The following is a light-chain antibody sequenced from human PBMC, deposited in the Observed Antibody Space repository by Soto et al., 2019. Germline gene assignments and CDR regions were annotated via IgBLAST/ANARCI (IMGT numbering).Light chain of an antibody. CDR1: QTVSSNN. CDR2: GAS. J-gene: IGKJ3*01. Sequence: DIVLTQSPGTLSLSPGERATLSCRASQTVSSNNLAWYQQKRGQAPRLLIYGASSRAAAIPDRFRGSGSGTDFTLIISSLAPEDFALYYCQQYGSSPFTFGVGTAVDIK. CDR3: QQYGSSPFT. V-gene: IGKV3-20*01.